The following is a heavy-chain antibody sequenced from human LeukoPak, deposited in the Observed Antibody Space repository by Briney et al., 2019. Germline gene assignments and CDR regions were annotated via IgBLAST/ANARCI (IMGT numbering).Heavy chain of an antibody. CDR2: ISSGSTTI. CDR3: ARDVEQWLVRVYYFGY. V-gene: IGHV3-48*01. Sequence: GGSLRLSCATSGFTLSSYSMNWARQAPGKGLEWVSYISSGSTTIYYADSVKGRFTISRDNAKNSLYLQMNSLRAEDTAVYYCARDVEQWLVRVYYFGYWGQGTLVTVSS. CDR1: GFTLSSYS. D-gene: IGHD6-19*01. J-gene: IGHJ4*02.